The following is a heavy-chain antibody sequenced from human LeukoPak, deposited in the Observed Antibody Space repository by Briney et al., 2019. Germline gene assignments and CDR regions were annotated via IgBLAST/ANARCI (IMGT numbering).Heavy chain of an antibody. Sequence: GGSLRLSCAVSGATVSSNYMSWVRQAPGKGLEWVSAIYSGGSTYYADSVKGRFTISRDNSKNTLYLQMNSLRAEDTAVYYCARDFSGHWGQGTLVTVSS. J-gene: IGHJ4*02. D-gene: IGHD3-3*01. CDR1: GATVSSNY. V-gene: IGHV3-53*01. CDR3: ARDFSGH. CDR2: IYSGGST.